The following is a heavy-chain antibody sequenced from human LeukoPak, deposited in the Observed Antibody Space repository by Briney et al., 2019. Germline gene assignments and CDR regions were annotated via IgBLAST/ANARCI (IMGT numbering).Heavy chain of an antibody. D-gene: IGHD3-3*01. V-gene: IGHV4-31*03. Sequence: PSETLSLTCTVSGGSISSGGYYWSWIRRHPGKGLEWIGYIYYSGGTYYNPSLKSRVTISVDTSKNQFSLKLSSVTAADTAVYYCARDQVVIFGVVSAAFDIWGQGTMVTVSS. J-gene: IGHJ3*02. CDR3: ARDQVVIFGVVSAAFDI. CDR1: GGSISSGGYY. CDR2: IYYSGGT.